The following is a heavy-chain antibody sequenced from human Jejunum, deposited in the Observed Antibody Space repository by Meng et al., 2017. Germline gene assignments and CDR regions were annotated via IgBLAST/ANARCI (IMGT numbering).Heavy chain of an antibody. V-gene: IGHV4-59*01. CDR3: ARDRRPSEWLGLGN. CDR2: IYYSGTA. CDR1: GASINNYY. J-gene: IGHJ4*02. D-gene: IGHD6-19*01. Sequence: SETLSLTCTVSGASINNYYWSWIRQSPGKGLEWIGNIYYSGTANYNPSLKSRVTISVDTSKNQFSLKLNSVTAADTAVYYCARDRRPSEWLGLGNWSKGRLVTVSS.